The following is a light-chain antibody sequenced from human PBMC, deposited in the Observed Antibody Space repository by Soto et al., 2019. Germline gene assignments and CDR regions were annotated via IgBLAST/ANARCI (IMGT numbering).Light chain of an antibody. Sequence: DIQMTQSPSSLSASVGDRVTITCRASQSISSYLNWYQQKPGKAPKLLIYAASNLQGGVPSRFSGGGSGTDFTLTISSLQPEDFATYYCQQSYSTPITFGQGTRLEIK. CDR3: QQSYSTPIT. CDR2: AAS. V-gene: IGKV1-39*01. J-gene: IGKJ5*01. CDR1: QSISSY.